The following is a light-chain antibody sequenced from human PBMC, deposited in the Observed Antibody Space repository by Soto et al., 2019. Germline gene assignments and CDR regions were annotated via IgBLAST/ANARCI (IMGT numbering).Light chain of an antibody. J-gene: IGKJ1*01. Sequence: DIQMTQSPSTLSASVRDRVTITCRASQSISSWLAWYQQKPGKPPKLLIYKASSLETGVPSRFSGSGSGTEFTLTISSLQPDDFATYYCQQYNSFPTFGQGTKVEIK. CDR2: KAS. CDR3: QQYNSFPT. CDR1: QSISSW. V-gene: IGKV1-5*03.